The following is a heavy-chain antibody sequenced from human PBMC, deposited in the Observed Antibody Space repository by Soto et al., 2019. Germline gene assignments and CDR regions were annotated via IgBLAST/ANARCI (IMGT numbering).Heavy chain of an antibody. CDR1: GDSFTTYY. Sequence: GASVNVSCKASGDSFTTYYIHWVRQAAGQGLEWMGLINPSGTTTRYGQKFQGRISLTSDTSTSTVYMDLSSLRSEDTAVYYCVFGRRVVVAAVEDSRFDPWGQGTLVTVSS. CDR3: VFGRRVVVAAVEDSRFDP. J-gene: IGHJ5*02. V-gene: IGHV1-46*01. CDR2: INPSGTTT. D-gene: IGHD2-15*01.